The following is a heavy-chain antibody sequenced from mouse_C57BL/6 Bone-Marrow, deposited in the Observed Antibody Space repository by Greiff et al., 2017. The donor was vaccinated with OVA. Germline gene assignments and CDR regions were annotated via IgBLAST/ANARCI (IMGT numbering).Heavy chain of an antibody. Sequence: VQLQQSGPELVKPGASVKISCKASGYAFSSSWMNWVKQRPGKSLEWIGRIYPGDGDTNYNGKFKGKATLTADKSSSTAYMQLSSLTSEDSAVYFCARSGFYAMDYWGQGTSVTVSS. D-gene: IGHD4-1*01. CDR3: ARSGFYAMDY. CDR1: GYAFSSSW. J-gene: IGHJ4*01. V-gene: IGHV1-82*01. CDR2: IYPGDGDT.